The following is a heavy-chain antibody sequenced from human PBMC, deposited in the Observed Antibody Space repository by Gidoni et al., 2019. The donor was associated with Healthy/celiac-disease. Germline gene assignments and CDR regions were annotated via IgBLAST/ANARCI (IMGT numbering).Heavy chain of an antibody. J-gene: IGHJ4*02. CDR3: AKDSEVIAVAGTFFDY. CDR2: ISGSGGST. CDR1: GFTFRRSA. D-gene: IGHD6-19*01. Sequence: EVQLVESGGGLVQPGGSLRLSCAASGFTFRRSAMSWVRQAPGKGLEWVSAISGSGGSTYYADSVKGRFTISRDNSKNTLYLQMNSLRAEDTAVYYCAKDSEVIAVAGTFFDYWGQGTLVTVSS. V-gene: IGHV3-23*04.